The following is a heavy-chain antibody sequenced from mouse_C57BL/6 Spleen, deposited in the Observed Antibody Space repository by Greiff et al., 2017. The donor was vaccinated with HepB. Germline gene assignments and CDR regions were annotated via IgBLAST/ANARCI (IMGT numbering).Heavy chain of an antibody. CDR2: INPNNGGT. D-gene: IGHD2-12*01. V-gene: IGHV1-18*01. Sequence: EVKLQESGPELVKPGASVKIPCKASGYTFTDYNMDWVKQSHGKSLEWIGDINPNNGGTIYNQKFKGKATLTVDKSSSTAYMELRSLTSEDTAVYYCARSDDPYYYAMDYWGQGTSVTVSS. CDR3: ARSDDPYYYAMDY. CDR1: GYTFTDYN. J-gene: IGHJ4*01.